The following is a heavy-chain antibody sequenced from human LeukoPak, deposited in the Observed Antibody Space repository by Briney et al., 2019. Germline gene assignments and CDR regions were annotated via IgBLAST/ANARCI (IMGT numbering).Heavy chain of an antibody. D-gene: IGHD6-19*01. CDR3: AREGQWLPDWFDP. CDR1: GGSISGYY. J-gene: IGHJ5*02. V-gene: IGHV4-59*01. Sequence: SETLSLTCTVSGGSISGYYWSWIRQPPGRGLEWIGYIHYSGSTDYNPSLKGRVTISLDMSKNQFSLKINSMTAADTAVYYCAREGQWLPDWFDPWGQGTLVTVSS. CDR2: IHYSGST.